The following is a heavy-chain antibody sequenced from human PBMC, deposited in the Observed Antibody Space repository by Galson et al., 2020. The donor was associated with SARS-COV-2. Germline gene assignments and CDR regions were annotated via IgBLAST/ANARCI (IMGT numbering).Heavy chain of an antibody. CDR1: GGSISSSSYY. J-gene: IGHJ4*02. Sequence: SETLSLTCTVSGGSISSSSYYWGRLRQPQGKGLESIGSIYYSKSNYYNPSLKSRVTISVDTSKNQFSLKLSSVTAADTAGYYCPRHRVGPAAQLKYYFDYWGQGTLVTVSS. D-gene: IGHD2-2*01. V-gene: IGHV4-39*01. CDR3: PRHRVGPAAQLKYYFDY. CDR2: IYYSKSN.